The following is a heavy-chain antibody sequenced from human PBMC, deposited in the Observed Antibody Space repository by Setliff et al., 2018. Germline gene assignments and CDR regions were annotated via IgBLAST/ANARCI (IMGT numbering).Heavy chain of an antibody. CDR1: GFTFTNYR. D-gene: IGHD2-21*02. V-gene: IGHV3-7*03. CDR2: IKQGGSEK. CDR3: AKMTAMVGYYYYYMDV. J-gene: IGHJ6*03. Sequence: GGSLRLSCAASGFTFTNYRINWVRQAPGKGLEWVANIKQGGSEKFYVDSVKGRFNISRDNAKNSLYLQMNSLRAEDTAVYYCAKMTAMVGYYYYYMDVWGEGTPVTVSS.